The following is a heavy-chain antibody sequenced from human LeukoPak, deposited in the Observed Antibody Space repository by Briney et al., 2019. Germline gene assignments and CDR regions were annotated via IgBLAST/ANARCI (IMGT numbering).Heavy chain of an antibody. CDR2: IYVDDSET. J-gene: IGHJ4*02. V-gene: IGHV5-51*01. Sequence: GQSLQISCQGSGYSFDRYWIALVPQKPGRGLEWMGLIYVDDSETKYSPSFQGQVSISADKAINTAYLQRNSLKASDAAMYFCVRESYGDYWGQGSLVSVSS. D-gene: IGHD3-16*01. CDR3: VRESYGDY. CDR1: GYSFDRYW.